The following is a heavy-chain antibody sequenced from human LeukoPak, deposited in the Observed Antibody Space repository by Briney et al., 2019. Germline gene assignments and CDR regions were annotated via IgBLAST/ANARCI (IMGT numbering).Heavy chain of an antibody. CDR1: GFTFSSYE. D-gene: IGHD3-10*01. CDR2: ISSSGSTI. J-gene: IGHJ6*03. Sequence: GGSLRLSCAASGFTFSSYEMNWVRQAPGKGLEWVSYISSSGSTIYYADSVKGRFTISRDNAKNTLYLQMNSLRAEDTAVYYCARDGGYGSGSYYYYYYMDVWGKGTTVTISS. CDR3: ARDGGYGSGSYYYYYYMDV. V-gene: IGHV3-48*03.